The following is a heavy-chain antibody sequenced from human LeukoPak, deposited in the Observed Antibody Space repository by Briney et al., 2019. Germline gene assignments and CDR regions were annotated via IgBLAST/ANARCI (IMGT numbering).Heavy chain of an antibody. Sequence: ASVKVSCKASGYTFTGYYMHWVRQAPGQGLEWMGWINPNSGGTNYAQKFQGSVTMTRDTSISTAYMELNSLRAEDTAVYYCARETSIEQWLVLNYFDYWGQGTLVTVSS. J-gene: IGHJ4*02. CDR1: GYTFTGYY. CDR3: ARETSIEQWLVLNYFDY. D-gene: IGHD6-19*01. V-gene: IGHV1-2*02. CDR2: INPNSGGT.